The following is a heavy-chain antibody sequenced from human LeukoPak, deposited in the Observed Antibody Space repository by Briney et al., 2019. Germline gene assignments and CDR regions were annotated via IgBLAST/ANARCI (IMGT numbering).Heavy chain of an antibody. Sequence: GASVKVSCKASGYTFTGYYMHWVRQAPGQGLEWMGWTNPNSGGTNYAQKFQGRVTMTRDTSISTAYMELSRLRSDDTAVYYCARGREYYNWNYEDYWGQGTLVTVSS. CDR3: ARGREYYNWNYEDY. J-gene: IGHJ4*02. CDR1: GYTFTGYY. V-gene: IGHV1-2*02. CDR2: TNPNSGGT. D-gene: IGHD1-7*01.